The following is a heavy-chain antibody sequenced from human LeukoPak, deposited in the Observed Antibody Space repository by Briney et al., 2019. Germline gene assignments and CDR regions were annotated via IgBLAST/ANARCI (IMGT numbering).Heavy chain of an antibody. CDR1: GFTFSDYY. D-gene: IGHD2-15*01. Sequence: PGGSLRLSCAASGFTFSDYYMSWIRQAPGKGLEWVSHISSFSNFRSYADSVKGRFTISRDNAKNSLYLQVNSLRAEDTAVYYCARGTLEHCSGASCNPLDSWGQGTLVTVSS. J-gene: IGHJ5*01. CDR2: ISSFSNFR. CDR3: ARGTLEHCSGASCNPLDS. V-gene: IGHV3-11*05.